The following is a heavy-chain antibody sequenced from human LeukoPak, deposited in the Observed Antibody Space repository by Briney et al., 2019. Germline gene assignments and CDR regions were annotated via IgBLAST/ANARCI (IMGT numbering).Heavy chain of an antibody. CDR2: INHSGST. CDR1: GGSFSGYY. J-gene: IGHJ6*03. Sequence: SETLSLTCGVYGGSFSGYYWSWLRQPPGKGLEWIGQINHSGSTNYNPSLKSRVTISVDTSKSQFSLKLSSVTAADTAVYYCARVVVGAGTIYYYMDVWGKGTTVTVSS. V-gene: IGHV4-34*01. CDR3: ARVVVGAGTIYYYMDV. D-gene: IGHD6-13*01.